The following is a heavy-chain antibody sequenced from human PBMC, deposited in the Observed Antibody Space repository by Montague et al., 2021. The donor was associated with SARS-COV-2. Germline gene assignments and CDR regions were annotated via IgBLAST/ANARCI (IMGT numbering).Heavy chain of an antibody. J-gene: IGHJ6*01. CDR1: GAIFATYW. CDR2: IHPDDSGP. V-gene: IGHV5-51*01. D-gene: IGHD3-3*01. Sequence: QSGAEVKKPGESLKISCKESGAIFATYWIAWVRQMPGKGLEWMGIIHPDDSGPRYSPSLQGQVTISADKSRNTAYLQWNSLKASDTAIYYCATSSVWGTLRSSGYYHGMDVWGQGTKVTVSS. CDR3: ATSSVWGTLRSSGYYHGMDV.